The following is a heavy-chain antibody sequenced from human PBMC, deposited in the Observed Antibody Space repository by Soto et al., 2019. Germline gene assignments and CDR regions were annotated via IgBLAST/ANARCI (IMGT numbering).Heavy chain of an antibody. CDR1: GFTFSSYA. J-gene: IGHJ6*02. CDR3: ASELAYCSSTSCATHGMDV. V-gene: IGHV3-30-3*01. Sequence: QVQLVESGGGVVQPGRSLRLSCAASGFTFSSYAMHWVRQAPGKGLEWVAVISYDGSNKYYADSVKGRFIISRDNSKNTLYLQMNSLRAEDTAVYYCASELAYCSSTSCATHGMDVWGQGTTVTVSS. CDR2: ISYDGSNK. D-gene: IGHD2-2*01.